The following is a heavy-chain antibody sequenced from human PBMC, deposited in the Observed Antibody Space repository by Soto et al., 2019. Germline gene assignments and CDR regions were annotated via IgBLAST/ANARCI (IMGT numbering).Heavy chain of an antibody. V-gene: IGHV3-15*01. J-gene: IGHJ4*02. CDR1: GFTFSSAW. D-gene: IGHD2-8*01. CDR3: TSQKYASSYY. CDR2: IKSNTDGGTT. Sequence: LRLSCAASGFTFSSAWMSWVRQAPGKGLEWVGRIKSNTDGGTTEYAAPVKGRFTISRDDSKNTLYLQMNSLKTEDTAVYYCTSQKYASSYYWGQGTLVTVSS.